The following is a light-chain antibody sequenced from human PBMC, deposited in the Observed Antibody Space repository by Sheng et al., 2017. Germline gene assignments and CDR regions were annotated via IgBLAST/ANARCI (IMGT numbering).Light chain of an antibody. CDR3: QSYDAGNPVI. CDR1: SGNIANNY. Sequence: KFMLTQPHSVSESPGKTVTISCTRSSGNIANNYVQWYQQRPGSSPTTVIYEDNQRPSGVPDRFSGSIDSSSNSASITISGLKTEDEADYYCQSYDAGNPVIFGGGTRLTVL. CDR2: EDN. V-gene: IGLV6-57*01. J-gene: IGLJ2*01.